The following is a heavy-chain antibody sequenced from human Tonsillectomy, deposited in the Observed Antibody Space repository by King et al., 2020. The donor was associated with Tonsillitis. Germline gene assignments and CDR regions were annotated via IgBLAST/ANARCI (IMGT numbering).Heavy chain of an antibody. CDR2: ISFDGSIK. Sequence: VQLVESGGGVVQPGRSLRLSCAASGFTFTNYGMHWVRQAPGKGLEWVAVISFDGSIKYYADSVKGRFTISRDNSKNTLYLRVNSLRAEDTALYFCAKDRGMGPGYRSSWPGSGHYYGMDVWGQGTTVTVSS. D-gene: IGHD6-13*01. V-gene: IGHV3-30*18. CDR1: GFTFTNYG. CDR3: AKDRGMGPGYRSSWPGSGHYYGMDV. J-gene: IGHJ6*02.